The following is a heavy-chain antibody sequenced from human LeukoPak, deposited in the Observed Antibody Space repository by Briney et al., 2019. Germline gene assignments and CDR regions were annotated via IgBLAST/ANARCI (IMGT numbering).Heavy chain of an antibody. CDR1: GFTFSSYA. D-gene: IGHD2-2*01. V-gene: IGHV3-23*01. J-gene: IGHJ4*02. Sequence: GGSLRLSCAASGFTFSSYAMSWVRQAPGKGLEWVSAISGSGGSTYYADSVKGRFTISRDNSKNTLYLQMNSLRAEGTAVYYCATPDVVVPAAITLGYWGQGTLVTVSS. CDR2: ISGSGGST. CDR3: ATPDVVVPAAITLGY.